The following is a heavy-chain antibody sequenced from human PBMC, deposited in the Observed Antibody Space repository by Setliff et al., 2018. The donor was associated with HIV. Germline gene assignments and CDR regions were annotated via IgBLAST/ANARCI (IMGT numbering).Heavy chain of an antibody. CDR2: ISTSGTT. J-gene: IGHJ6*03. CDR1: GGSISSGSHF. D-gene: IGHD6-13*01. Sequence: SETLSLTCTVSGGSISSGSHFWGWIRQPAGKGLEWIGHISTSGTTKYNPSLKSRVTILMDLSRNQLSLHLASVTTADRAVYYCARHRGPPGSSWIYYYSYMDVWGKGTTVTVSS. V-gene: IGHV4-61*09. CDR3: ARHRGPPGSSWIYYYSYMDV.